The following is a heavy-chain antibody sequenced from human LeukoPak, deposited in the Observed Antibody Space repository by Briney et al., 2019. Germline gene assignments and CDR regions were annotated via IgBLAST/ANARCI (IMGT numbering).Heavy chain of an antibody. Sequence: SQTLSLTCTVSGGSISSGSYYWSWIRQPAGKGLEWIGRIYTSGSTNYNPSLKSRVTISVDTSKNQFSLKLSPVTAADTAVYYCARDGGRTGTPFDYWGQGTLVTVSS. CDR1: GGSISSGSYY. D-gene: IGHD3/OR15-3a*01. CDR3: ARDGGRTGTPFDY. J-gene: IGHJ4*02. CDR2: IYTSGST. V-gene: IGHV4-61*02.